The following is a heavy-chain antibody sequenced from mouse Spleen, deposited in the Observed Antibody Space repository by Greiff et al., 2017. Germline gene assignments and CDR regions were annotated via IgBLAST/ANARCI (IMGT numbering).Heavy chain of an antibody. D-gene: IGHD1-1*01. CDR2: IYPGNSDT. V-gene: IGHV1-5*01. J-gene: IGHJ2*01. Sequence: VQLQQSGTVLARPGASVKMSCKTSGYTFTSYWMHWVKQRPGQGLEWIGAIYPGNSDTSYNQKFKGKAKLTAVTSASTAYMELSSLTNEDSAVYYCTINYGSSSYYFDYWGQGTTLTVSS. CDR1: GYTFTSYW. CDR3: TINYGSSSYYFDY.